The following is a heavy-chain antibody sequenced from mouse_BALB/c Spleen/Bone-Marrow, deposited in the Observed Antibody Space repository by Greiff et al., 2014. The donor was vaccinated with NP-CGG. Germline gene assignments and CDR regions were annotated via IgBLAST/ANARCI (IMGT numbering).Heavy chain of an antibody. Sequence: QVQLQQSGAELVKPGASVKLSCKASGYTFTGYWMHWVKQRPGQGLEWIGEFNPSNGRTNYNEKFKSMATLTVDKSSSTAYMQLSSLTSEGSAVFDCARLIYGSSDMVDFWGQGTSVTVSS. J-gene: IGHJ4*01. CDR1: GYTFTGYW. D-gene: IGHD1-1*01. V-gene: IGHV1S81*02. CDR3: ARLIYGSSDMVDF. CDR2: FNPSNGRT.